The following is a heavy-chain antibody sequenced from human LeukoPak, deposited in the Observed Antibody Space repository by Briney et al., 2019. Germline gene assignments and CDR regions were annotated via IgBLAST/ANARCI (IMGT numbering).Heavy chain of an antibody. CDR3: ARDRLTRAVAGKWGNWFDP. V-gene: IGHV3-21*01. J-gene: IGHJ5*02. Sequence: PGGSLRLSCAASGSTFSSYSMNWVRQAPGKGLEWVSSISSSSSYIYYADSVKGRFTISRDNAKNSLYLQMNSLRAEDTAVYYCARDRLTRAVAGKWGNWFDPWGQGTLVTVSS. D-gene: IGHD6-19*01. CDR2: ISSSSSYI. CDR1: GSTFSSYS.